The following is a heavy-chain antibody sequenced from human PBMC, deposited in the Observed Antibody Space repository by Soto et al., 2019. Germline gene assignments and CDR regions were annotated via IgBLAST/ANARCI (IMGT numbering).Heavy chain of an antibody. J-gene: IGHJ4*02. CDR3: ARSTAVPNTLRSRYFVNY. Sequence: SVTLSLTCSVSGGSVSNKTYYWSWLRQPPGKRLAWIGYVYYSGTTNYNPSLKSRVTISVDLPKKQFSLRLSSVTNTDTALYYCARSTAVPNTLRSRYFVNYLGQGNLVTVCS. CDR1: GGSVSNKTYY. CDR2: VYYSGTT. V-gene: IGHV4-61*01. D-gene: IGHD3-16*02.